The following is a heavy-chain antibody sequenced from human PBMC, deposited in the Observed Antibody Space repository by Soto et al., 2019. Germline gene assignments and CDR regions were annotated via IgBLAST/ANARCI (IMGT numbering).Heavy chain of an antibody. CDR3: ARGEGIYCGSGGYFT. D-gene: IGHD3-10*01. J-gene: IGHJ5*02. Sequence: ASVKVSCKASGYSFTGYCIHWVRQAPGQGLEWMGWINANTGGTNYAQKFQGWITVTRDTSISTVYMELNRLRSDDTAIYYCARGEGIYCGSGGYFTWGQGTLVTVSS. V-gene: IGHV1-2*04. CDR1: GYSFTGYC. CDR2: INANTGGT.